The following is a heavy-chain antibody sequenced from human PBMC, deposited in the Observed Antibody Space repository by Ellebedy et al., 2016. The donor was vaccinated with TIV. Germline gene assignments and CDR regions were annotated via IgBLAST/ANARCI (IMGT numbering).Heavy chain of an antibody. Sequence: SETLSLTXPVSGASTSSSSDYWVWIRQPPGKGPEWIGTISNRDRTDYNPSLKSRVFILVDASKNQFFLKLTSVTAADTAVYYCATFNQYYTYLGVWGKGTTVIVSS. D-gene: IGHD1-14*01. J-gene: IGHJ6*03. V-gene: IGHV4-39*01. CDR1: GASTSSSSDY. CDR2: ISNRDRT. CDR3: ATFNQYYTYLGV.